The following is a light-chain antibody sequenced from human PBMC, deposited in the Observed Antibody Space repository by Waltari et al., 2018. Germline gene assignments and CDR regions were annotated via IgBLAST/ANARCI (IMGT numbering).Light chain of an antibody. CDR3: AAWDDSLSRWL. CDR1: SSNIRSTY. V-gene: IGLV1-47*01. J-gene: IGLJ3*02. Sequence: QSVLTQPPSASGTPGQRVTISCSGRSSNIRSTYVYWYKHVPGAAPKLLIYRNNQRPSGVPDRFSGSKSGTSASLAISGLRSEDEADYYCAAWDDSLSRWLLGGGTKLTVL. CDR2: RNN.